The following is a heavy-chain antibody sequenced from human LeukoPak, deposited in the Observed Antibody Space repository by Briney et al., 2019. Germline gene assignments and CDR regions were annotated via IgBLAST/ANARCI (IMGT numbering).Heavy chain of an antibody. CDR3: ARHHCSSTSCYKRGFDY. V-gene: IGHV4-4*09. CDR2: IYTSGST. J-gene: IGHJ4*02. CDR1: GGSISSYY. Sequence: PSETLSLTCTVSGGSISSYYWSWIRQPPGKGLEWIGYIYTSGSTNYNPSLKSRVTISVDTSENQFSLKLSSVTAADTAVYYCARHHCSSTSCYKRGFDYWGQGTLVTVSS. D-gene: IGHD2-2*02.